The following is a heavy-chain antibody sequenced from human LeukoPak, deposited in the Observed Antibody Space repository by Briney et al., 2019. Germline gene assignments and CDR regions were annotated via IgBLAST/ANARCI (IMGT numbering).Heavy chain of an antibody. Sequence: PSETLSLTCAVYGGSFSGYYWSWIRQPPGKGLEWIGEINHSGSTNYNPSLKSRVTISVDTSKNQFSLKLSSVTAADTAVYYCARGVAGDIVVVPAAIGAGPLDCWGQGTLVTVSS. J-gene: IGHJ4*02. CDR1: GGSFSGYY. D-gene: IGHD2-2*01. CDR3: ARGVAGDIVVVPAAIGAGPLDC. V-gene: IGHV4-34*01. CDR2: INHSGST.